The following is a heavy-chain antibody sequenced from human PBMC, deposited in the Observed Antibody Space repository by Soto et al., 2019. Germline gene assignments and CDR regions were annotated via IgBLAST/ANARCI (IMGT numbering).Heavy chain of an antibody. J-gene: IGHJ4*02. V-gene: IGHV4-4*02. CDR1: GGSISTSNW. D-gene: IGHD2-2*01. Sequence: QVQLQESGPGLVKPSGTLSLTCAVSGGSISTSNWWSWVRQPPGKGLEWIGEIYHSGSTDYNPSLTSRVTISIDKSNIQFSRKLSSVTAADTAVYYCARSSRSCYHFFDSWGQGTLVTVSS. CDR2: IYHSGST. CDR3: ARSSRSCYHFFDS.